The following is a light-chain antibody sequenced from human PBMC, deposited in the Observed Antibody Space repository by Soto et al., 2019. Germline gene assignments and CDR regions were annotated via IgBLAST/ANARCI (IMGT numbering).Light chain of an antibody. J-gene: IGLJ2*01. Sequence: QSVLTQPASVSGSPGQSITISCTGTSSDVGGYNIVSGYQQHPDKAPKHMIYDVSNRPSGLSNRFSGSKSGNTASLTISGLQAEDEADYYCSSYASNRDVLFGGGTKLTVL. CDR3: SSYASNRDVL. V-gene: IGLV2-14*03. CDR2: DVS. CDR1: SSDVGGYNI.